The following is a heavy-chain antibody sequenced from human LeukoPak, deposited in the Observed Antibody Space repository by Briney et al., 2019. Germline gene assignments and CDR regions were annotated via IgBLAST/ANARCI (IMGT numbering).Heavy chain of an antibody. J-gene: IGHJ4*02. CDR1: GGSISNYY. D-gene: IGHD3-16*02. Sequence: SETLSLTCTVSGGSISNYYWSWIRQPAGKGLEWIGRICTSGSTNYNPSLKSRVTISVDTSKNQFSLKLSSVTAADTAVYYCAREARSVITFGGVIVPTKFDYWGQGTLVTVSS. CDR2: ICTSGST. V-gene: IGHV4-4*07. CDR3: AREARSVITFGGVIVPTKFDY.